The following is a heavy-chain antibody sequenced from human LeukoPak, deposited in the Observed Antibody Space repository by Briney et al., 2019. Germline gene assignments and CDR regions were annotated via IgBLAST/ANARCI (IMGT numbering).Heavy chain of an antibody. Sequence: ASVKVSCKASGYTFTSYGISWVRQAPGQGLEWMGWISAYNGNTNYAQKLQGRVTMTIDTSTSTAYMELRSLRSDDTAVYYCARRLLWFGELGEDYWGQGTLVTVSS. CDR1: GYTFTSYG. CDR2: ISAYNGNT. V-gene: IGHV1-18*04. CDR3: ARRLLWFGELGEDY. J-gene: IGHJ4*02. D-gene: IGHD3-10*01.